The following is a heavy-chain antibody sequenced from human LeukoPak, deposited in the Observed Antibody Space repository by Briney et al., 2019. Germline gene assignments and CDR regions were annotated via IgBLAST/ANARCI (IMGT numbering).Heavy chain of an antibody. J-gene: IGHJ5*02. D-gene: IGHD2-8*01. V-gene: IGHV3-48*01. CDR1: GFTFSSYS. CDR2: ISSSSSTI. Sequence: GGSLRLSCAASGFTFSSYSMNWVRQAPGKGLEWVSYISSSSSTIYYADSVKGRFTISRDSAKNSLYLQMNSLRAEDTAVYYCARVSIVLMVYASFDPWGQGTLVTVSS. CDR3: ARVSIVLMVYASFDP.